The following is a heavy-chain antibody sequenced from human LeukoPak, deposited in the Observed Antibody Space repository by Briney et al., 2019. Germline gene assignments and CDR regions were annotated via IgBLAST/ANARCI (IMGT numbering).Heavy chain of an antibody. J-gene: IGHJ4*02. Sequence: GGSLRLSCAASGFTFSSYAMHWVRQAPGKGLEWVAVISYDGSNKYYADSVKGRFTISRDNSKNTLYLQMNSLRAEDTAVYYCARSDGWVDYWGQGTLVTVSS. CDR1: GFTFSSYA. V-gene: IGHV3-30-3*01. CDR3: ARSDGWVDY. CDR2: ISYDGSNK. D-gene: IGHD5-24*01.